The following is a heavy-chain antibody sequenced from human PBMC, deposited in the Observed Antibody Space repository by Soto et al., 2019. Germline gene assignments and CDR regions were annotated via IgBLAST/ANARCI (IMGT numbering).Heavy chain of an antibody. J-gene: IGHJ4*02. Sequence: IPGKGLEWMGIIYPGDSDTRYSPSFQGQVTISAYKSISTAYLQWSSLKASDTAMYYCAGGFGESYLLVYWCQGTLVSVFS. CDR2: IYPGDSDT. D-gene: IGHD3-10*01. CDR3: AGGFGESYLLVY. V-gene: IGHV5-51*01.